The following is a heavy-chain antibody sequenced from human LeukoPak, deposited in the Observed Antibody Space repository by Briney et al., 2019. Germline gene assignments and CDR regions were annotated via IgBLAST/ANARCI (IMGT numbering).Heavy chain of an antibody. CDR1: GYSISSAYY. CDR2: IYHSGNT. D-gene: IGHD5-12*01. CDR3: ARVYGSGYDFRGAFDI. Sequence: SETLSLTCTVSGYSISSAYYWGWIRQPPGKGLEWIGSIYHSGNTYYNPSLKSRVTISVDTSKNQFSLKLSSVTAADTAVYYCARVYGSGYDFRGAFDIWGQGTMVTVSS. V-gene: IGHV4-38-2*02. J-gene: IGHJ3*02.